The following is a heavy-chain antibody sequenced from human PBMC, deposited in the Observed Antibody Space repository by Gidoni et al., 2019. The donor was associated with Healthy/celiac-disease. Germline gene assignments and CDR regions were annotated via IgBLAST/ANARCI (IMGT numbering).Heavy chain of an antibody. Sequence: EVQLLESGGGLVQPGGSLRLSCAASGFTFSSDAMSWVRQAPGKGLEWVSAISGSGGSTYYAASVKCRFTISRDNSKNTLYLQMNSLRAEDTAVYYCAKFPTYYDILTGWGQGTLVTVSS. CDR1: GFTFSSDA. V-gene: IGHV3-23*01. J-gene: IGHJ4*02. CDR2: ISGSGGST. D-gene: IGHD3-9*01. CDR3: AKFPTYYDILTG.